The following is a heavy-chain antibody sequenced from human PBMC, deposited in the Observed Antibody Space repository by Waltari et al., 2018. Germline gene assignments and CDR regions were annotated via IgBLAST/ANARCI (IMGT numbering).Heavy chain of an antibody. D-gene: IGHD1-20*01. J-gene: IGHJ5*02. CDR2: IYYSGST. V-gene: IGHV4-61*08. CDR1: GFSLSTSGVG. CDR3: ARAGPVNLRFDP. Sequence: KESGPTLVKPTQTLTLTCTFSGFSLSTSGVGVGWIRQPPGKGLEWIGYIYYSGSTNYNPSLKSRVTISVDTSKNQFSLKLSSVTAADTAVYYCARAGPVNLRFDPWGQGTLVTVSS.